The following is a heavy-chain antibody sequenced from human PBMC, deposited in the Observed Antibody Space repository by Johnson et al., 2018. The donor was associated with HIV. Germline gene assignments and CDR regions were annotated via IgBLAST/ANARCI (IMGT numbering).Heavy chain of an antibody. V-gene: IGHV3-30*04. J-gene: IGHJ3*01. CDR3: ARDLYSNSWYQSDAFDV. Sequence: HVQLVESGGGVVQPGRSLRLSCAASGFTFSSYAMHWVRQAPGKGLEWVAVISYDGTNKYYADSVKGRFTISRDNSKNTLYLQMNSLRAEDTAVYYCARDLYSNSWYQSDAFDVWGQGTMVTVSS. CDR2: ISYDGTNK. D-gene: IGHD6-13*01. CDR1: GFTFSSYA.